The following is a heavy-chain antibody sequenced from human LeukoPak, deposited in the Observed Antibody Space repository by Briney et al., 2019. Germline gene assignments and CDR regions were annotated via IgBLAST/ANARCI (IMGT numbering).Heavy chain of an antibody. J-gene: IGHJ3*02. CDR2: IIPIFGTA. D-gene: IGHD3-3*01. Sequence: SVKVSCKASGGTFSSYAISWVRQAPGQGLEWMGGIIPIFGTANYAQKFQGRVTITTDESTSTAYMELNSLRSEDTAVYYCARGAKITVITIFGVVDAFDIWGQGTMVTVSS. CDR3: ARGAKITVITIFGVVDAFDI. CDR1: GGTFSSYA. V-gene: IGHV1-69*05.